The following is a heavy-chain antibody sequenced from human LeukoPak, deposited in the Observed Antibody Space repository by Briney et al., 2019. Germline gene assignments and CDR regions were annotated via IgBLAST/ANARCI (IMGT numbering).Heavy chain of an antibody. V-gene: IGHV3-30*18. J-gene: IGHJ4*02. CDR3: AKDLYHYYDSSGYLDY. D-gene: IGHD3-22*01. CDR1: GFTFSSYG. Sequence: GRSLRLSCAASGFTFSSYGMHWVRQAPGKGLEWVAVISYDGSNKYYADSVKGRFTISRDNSKNTLYLQMNSPRAEDTAVYYCAKDLYHYYDSSGYLDYWGQGTLVTVSS. CDR2: ISYDGSNK.